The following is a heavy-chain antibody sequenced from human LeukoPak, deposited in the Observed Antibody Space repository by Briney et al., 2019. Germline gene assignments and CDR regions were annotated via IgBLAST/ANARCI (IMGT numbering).Heavy chain of an antibody. CDR3: ARSGITMVRGVITNYYYYYMDV. CDR1: GFTFSSYW. Sequence: GGSLRLSCAASGFTFSSYWMHWVRQAPGKGLVWVSRINSGGSSTSYADSVKGRFTISRDNAKNTLYLQMNGLRDEDTAVYYCARSGITMVRGVITNYYYYYMDVWGKGTTVTVSS. V-gene: IGHV3-74*01. J-gene: IGHJ6*03. CDR2: INSGGSST. D-gene: IGHD3-10*01.